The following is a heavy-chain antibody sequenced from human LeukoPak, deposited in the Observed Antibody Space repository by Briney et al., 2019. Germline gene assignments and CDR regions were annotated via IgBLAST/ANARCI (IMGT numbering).Heavy chain of an antibody. V-gene: IGHV3-23*01. CDR3: AKERRSEGYFDY. Sequence: GGSLRLSCAASGFCFSTYAMSWVRQAPGKGLEWVSAISGSGGSTYYAGSVKGRFTISRDKSKNTLYLQMNSQRAEDTAVYYCAKERRSEGYFDYWGQGTLVTVSS. CDR2: ISGSGGST. CDR1: GFCFSTYA. J-gene: IGHJ4*02.